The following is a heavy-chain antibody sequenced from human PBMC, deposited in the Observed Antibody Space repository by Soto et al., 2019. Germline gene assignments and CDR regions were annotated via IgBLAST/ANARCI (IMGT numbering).Heavy chain of an antibody. Sequence: SETLSLTCAVYGGSFGDYYWSWVRQPPGKGLAWIGDINPSGRTNYNPSLKGRVTLSIDTSKNQFSLELNSVTAADTAVYFCARGRTYRRTGHYRRDVFDHWGQGTLVTVSP. CDR2: INPSGRT. J-gene: IGHJ5*02. D-gene: IGHD7-27*01. V-gene: IGHV4-34*01. CDR1: GGSFGDYY. CDR3: ARGRTYRRTGHYRRDVFDH.